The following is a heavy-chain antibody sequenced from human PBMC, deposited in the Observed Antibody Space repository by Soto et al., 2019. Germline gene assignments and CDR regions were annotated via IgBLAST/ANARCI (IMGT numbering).Heavy chain of an antibody. V-gene: IGHV1-69*02. CDR3: ARLSRGVASWFDP. J-gene: IGHJ5*02. D-gene: IGHD1-26*01. CDR1: GGTFSSYT. CDR2: IIPILGIA. Sequence: QVQLVQSGAEVKKPGSSVKVSCKASGGTFSSYTISWVRQAPGQGLEWMGRIIPILGIANHAQKFQGRVTITADKSTSTADMELSSLRSEDTAVYYCARLSRGVASWFDPWGQGTLVTVSS.